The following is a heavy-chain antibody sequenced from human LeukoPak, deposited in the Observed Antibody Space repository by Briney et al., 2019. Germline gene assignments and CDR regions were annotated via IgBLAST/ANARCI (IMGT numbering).Heavy chain of an antibody. Sequence: SETLSLTCTVSGGSVSTSDYYWGWIRQPPGKGPEWIGVIFYTGKTNYNPSLKRRVTISLDTSRNQFSLKLTSVTAADTAVYYCARVFDSWGQGTLVTVSS. J-gene: IGHJ4*02. CDR1: GGSVSTSDYY. CDR2: IFYTGKT. CDR3: ARVFDS. V-gene: IGHV4-39*07.